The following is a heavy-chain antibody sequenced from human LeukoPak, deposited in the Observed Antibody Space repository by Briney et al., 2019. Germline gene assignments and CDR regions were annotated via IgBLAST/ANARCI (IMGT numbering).Heavy chain of an antibody. J-gene: IGHJ6*01. V-gene: IGHV3-21*01. CDR3: ARDYSSRLPMDV. Sequence: GGSLRLSCAASGFTFSIYSINWVRQAPGKGLEWVSFITGNSNYIYYADSVKGRFTISRDNAKNSLYLQMNSLRAEDTAVYYCARDYSSRLPMDVWGKGPRSPSPQ. CDR2: ITGNSNYI. D-gene: IGHD2-2*01. CDR1: GFTFSIYS.